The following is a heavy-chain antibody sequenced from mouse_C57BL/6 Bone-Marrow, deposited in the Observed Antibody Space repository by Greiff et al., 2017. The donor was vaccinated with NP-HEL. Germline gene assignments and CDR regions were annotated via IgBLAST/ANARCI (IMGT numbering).Heavy chain of an antibody. CDR1: GFTFTDYY. V-gene: IGHV7-3*01. D-gene: IGHD2-3*01. J-gene: IGHJ1*03. CDR3: ARYNGYYRFDV. CDR2: IRNKANGYTT. Sequence: EVKLMESGGGLVQPGGSLSLSCAASGFTFTDYYMSWVRQPPGKALEWLGFIRNKANGYTTEYSASVKGRFTISRDNSQSILYLQMNALRAEDSATYDCARYNGYYRFDVWGTGTTVTVSS.